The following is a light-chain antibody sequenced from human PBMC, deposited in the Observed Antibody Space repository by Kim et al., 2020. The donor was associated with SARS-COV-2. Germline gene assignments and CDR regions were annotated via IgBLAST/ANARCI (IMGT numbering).Light chain of an antibody. J-gene: IGKJ3*01. CDR1: QRVGLW. CDR3: QKYGTQSK. V-gene: IGKV1-5*03. Sequence: PVNVGDNVTMSCRGGQRVGLWLTGYQQKTGQGPKLMMDKSSELHPGVPSRFVGGGSGTHFTLPNAGLQPSDFEVYYCQKYGTQSKFGPRNKVDIK. CDR2: KSS.